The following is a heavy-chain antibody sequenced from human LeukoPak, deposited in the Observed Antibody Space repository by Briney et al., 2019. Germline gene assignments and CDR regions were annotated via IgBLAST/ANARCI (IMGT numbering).Heavy chain of an antibody. D-gene: IGHD2-15*01. CDR1: GYSFTSYW. V-gene: IGHV5-10-1*01. CDR2: IDPSDSYT. J-gene: IGHJ4*02. CDR3: ARRAKSYCGGGSCYLDY. Sequence: GESLSISCQGSGYSFTSYWISWVRQMPGKGLEWMGRIDPSDSYTNYSPSFQGHVTISADKSISTAYLQWSSLKASDTAMYYCARRAKSYCGGGSCYLDYWGQGTLVTVSS.